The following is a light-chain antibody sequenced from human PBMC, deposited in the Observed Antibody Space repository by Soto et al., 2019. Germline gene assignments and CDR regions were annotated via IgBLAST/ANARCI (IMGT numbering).Light chain of an antibody. CDR1: QSVSSNF. V-gene: IGKV3-20*01. Sequence: EIVLTQSPGTLSLSPGDRATLSCRASQSVSSNFLAWYQQKPGQAPRLLIYGASIRATGIPDRFSGSGSGTDFALTIRRLEPEDFAMYFCHQYGISPRTFGQGTKVEIK. CDR2: GAS. J-gene: IGKJ1*01. CDR3: HQYGISPRT.